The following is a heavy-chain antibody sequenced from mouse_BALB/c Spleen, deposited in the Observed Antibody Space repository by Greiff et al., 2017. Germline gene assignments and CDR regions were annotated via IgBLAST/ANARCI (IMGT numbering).Heavy chain of an antibody. V-gene: IGHV5-6-5*01. D-gene: IGHD1-1*01. J-gene: IGHJ2*01. Sequence: EVKLMESGGGLVKPGGSLKLSCAASGFTFSSYAMSWVRQTPEKRLEWVASISSGGSTYYPDSVKGRFTISRDNARNILYLQMSSLRSEDTAMYYCAGLYYYGSYFDYWGQGTTLTVSS. CDR1: GFTFSSYA. CDR2: ISSGGST. CDR3: AGLYYYGSYFDY.